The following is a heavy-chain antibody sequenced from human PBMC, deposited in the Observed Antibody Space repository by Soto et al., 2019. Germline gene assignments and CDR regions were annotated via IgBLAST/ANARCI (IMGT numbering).Heavy chain of an antibody. CDR2: IYYSGST. Sequence: SETLSLTCTVSGGSVSSGSYYWSWIRQPPGKGLEWIGYIYYSGSTYYNPSLKSRVTISVDTSKNQFSLKLSSVTAADTAVYYCARHYYDSSGYRNWFDPWGQGTLVTVSS. J-gene: IGHJ5*02. CDR3: ARHYYDSSGYRNWFDP. V-gene: IGHV4-39*01. D-gene: IGHD3-22*01. CDR1: GGSVSSGSYY.